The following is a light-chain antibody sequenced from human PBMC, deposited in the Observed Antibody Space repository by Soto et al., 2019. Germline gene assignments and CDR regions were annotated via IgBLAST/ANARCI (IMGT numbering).Light chain of an antibody. CDR1: QSISSW. Sequence: DIQMTQSPSTLSASVGDRVTITCRASQSISSWLAWYQQMPGKAPKLLIYDASYLERGVPSRFSGSGSGTEFALTISSLQPDDLATYYCQQYNSFWTFGQGTKVEI. CDR2: DAS. CDR3: QQYNSFWT. V-gene: IGKV1-5*01. J-gene: IGKJ1*01.